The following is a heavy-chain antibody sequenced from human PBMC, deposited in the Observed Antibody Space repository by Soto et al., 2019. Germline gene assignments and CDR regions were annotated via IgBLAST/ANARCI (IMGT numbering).Heavy chain of an antibody. CDR3: ARVGWTTVGYYFDY. V-gene: IGHV4-59*01. CDR2: IHYSGST. D-gene: IGHD4-17*01. Sequence: KASETLSLTCTVSVVSISSYYWSWIRQPPGKGLEWIGYIHYSGSTKYNPSLKSRVPISVDTSKSQFSLKLSSVTAADTAVYYCARVGWTTVGYYFDYWGEGALVTVSS. CDR1: VVSISSYY. J-gene: IGHJ4*02.